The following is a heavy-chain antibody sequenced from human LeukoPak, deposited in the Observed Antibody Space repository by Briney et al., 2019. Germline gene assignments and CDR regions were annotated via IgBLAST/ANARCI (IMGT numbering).Heavy chain of an antibody. CDR3: ATASWREGHGGAFDI. J-gene: IGHJ3*02. D-gene: IGHD6-13*01. CDR2: IIPIFGTA. CDR1: RGTFSSYA. Sequence: VASVKVSCKASRGTFSSYAINWVRQAPGQGLEWMGGIIPIFGTANYVQKFQGRVTITADESTSTAYMELSSLRSEDTAVYYCATASWREGHGGAFDIWGQGTMVTVSS. V-gene: IGHV1-69*01.